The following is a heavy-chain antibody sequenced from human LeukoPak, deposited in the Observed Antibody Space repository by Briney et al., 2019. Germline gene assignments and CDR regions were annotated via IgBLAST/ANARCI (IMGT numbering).Heavy chain of an antibody. CDR1: GYTFTSYG. D-gene: IGHD2-2*02. V-gene: IGHV1-3*03. J-gene: IGHJ4*02. CDR3: TLYNY. Sequence: VASVKVSCKASGYTFTSYGISWVRQAPGQGLEWMGCINPGNGDTKYSQEFQGRVTITSDTSASTAYVELSSLRSEDMAVYYCTLYNYWGQGTLVTVSS. CDR2: INPGNGDT.